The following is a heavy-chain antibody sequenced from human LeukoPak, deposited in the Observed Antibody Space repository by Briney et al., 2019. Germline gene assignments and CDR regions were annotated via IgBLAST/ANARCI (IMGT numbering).Heavy chain of an antibody. Sequence: PSETLSLTCIVSGGSIRSGGYSWSWIRQHPGKGLEWIGYIYYSGTTYYNPSLKSRVTISVDTSKNHFSLMLGSVTAADTAVYYCARDAERIAAAGNNWFDPWGQGTLVTVSS. CDR1: GGSIRSGGYS. D-gene: IGHD6-13*01. J-gene: IGHJ5*02. CDR2: IYYSGTT. CDR3: ARDAERIAAAGNNWFDP. V-gene: IGHV4-31*03.